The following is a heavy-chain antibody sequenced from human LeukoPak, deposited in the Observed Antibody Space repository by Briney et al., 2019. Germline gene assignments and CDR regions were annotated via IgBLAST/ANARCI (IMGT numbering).Heavy chain of an antibody. CDR3: ARDSVWDAFDI. J-gene: IGHJ3*02. CDR2: IYSGGST. Sequence: PGGSLRLSCAASGFTVSSNYMSWVRQAPGKGLEWVAVIYSGGSTYYEDSVKGRFTISRDNSKNTLYLQMNSLRAEDTAVYYCARDSVWDAFDIWGQGTMVTVSS. V-gene: IGHV3-66*01. CDR1: GFTVSSNY. D-gene: IGHD2-8*01.